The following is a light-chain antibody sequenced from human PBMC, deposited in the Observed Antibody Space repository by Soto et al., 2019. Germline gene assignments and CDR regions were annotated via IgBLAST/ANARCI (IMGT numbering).Light chain of an antibody. J-gene: IGLJ3*02. V-gene: IGLV1-47*01. CDR1: SSNIGSHF. Sequence: QSVLTQPPSASGTPGQSLTISCSGSSSNIGSHFVYWYQHLPGTAPKLLIFRDGQRPSGVPARFFGSKSGTSASLAISGLRSEDEAVYYCGAWDDSLSAWVFGGGTKLTVL. CDR2: RDG. CDR3: GAWDDSLSAWV.